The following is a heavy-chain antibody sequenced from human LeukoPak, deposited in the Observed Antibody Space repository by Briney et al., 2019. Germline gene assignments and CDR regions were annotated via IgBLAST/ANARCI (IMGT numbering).Heavy chain of an antibody. D-gene: IGHD3-10*01. V-gene: IGHV3-21*01. Sequence: GGSLRLSCAASGFTFSSYAMSWVRQAPGKGLEWVSSISSSSSYIYYADSVKGRFTTSRDNAKNSLYLQMKSLRAEDTAVYYCARAGGLDRGGAFDIWGQGTMVTVSS. CDR1: GFTFSSYA. CDR3: ARAGGLDRGGAFDI. J-gene: IGHJ3*02. CDR2: ISSSSSYI.